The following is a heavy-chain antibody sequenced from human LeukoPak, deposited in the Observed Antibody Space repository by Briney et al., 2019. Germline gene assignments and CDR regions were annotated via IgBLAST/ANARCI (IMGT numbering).Heavy chain of an antibody. V-gene: IGHV3-11*04. D-gene: IGHD3-22*01. CDR2: ISSSGSTI. CDR3: ARDSVDYYDSSGYSDY. Sequence: PGGSLRLSCAASGFTFSDYYMSWIRQAPGKGLEWVSYISSSGSTIYYADSVKGRFTISRDNAKNSLYLQMNSLRAEDTAVYYCARDSVDYYDSSGYSDYWGQGTLVTVSS. CDR1: GFTFSDYY. J-gene: IGHJ4*02.